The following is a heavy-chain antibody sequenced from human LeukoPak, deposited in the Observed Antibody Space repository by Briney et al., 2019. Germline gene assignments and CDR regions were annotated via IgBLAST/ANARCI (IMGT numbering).Heavy chain of an antibody. CDR1: GDSISSSNYY. D-gene: IGHD6-25*01. CDR2: IYFSGSA. Sequence: PSETLSLTCTVSGDSISSSNYYWAWIRQPPGKGLEWIGSIYFSGSAYYNPSLKSRVTISADTSKNRFSLKLSSVTAADTAVYYCASRRGLYWGQGTLVTVSS. V-gene: IGHV4-39*01. J-gene: IGHJ4*02. CDR3: ASRRGLY.